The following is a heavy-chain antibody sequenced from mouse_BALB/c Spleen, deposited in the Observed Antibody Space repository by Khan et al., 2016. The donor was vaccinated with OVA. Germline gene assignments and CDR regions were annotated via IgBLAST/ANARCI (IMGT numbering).Heavy chain of an antibody. CDR3: ARTARIKY. V-gene: IGHV3-1*02. D-gene: IGHD1-2*01. CDR2: ISYSGST. J-gene: IGHJ2*01. CDR1: GYSITSGYG. Sequence: EVQLQESGPGLVKPSQSLSLTCTVTGYSITSGYGWHLIRQFPGNKLEWMGYISYSGSTNYNPSLKSRISITRDTTKNQFFLQLNSVTTEDTATYNCARTARIKYWGQGTTLTVSS.